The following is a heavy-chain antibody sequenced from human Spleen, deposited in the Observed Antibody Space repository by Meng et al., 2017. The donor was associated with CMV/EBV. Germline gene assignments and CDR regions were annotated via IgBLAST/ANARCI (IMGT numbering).Heavy chain of an antibody. CDR3: ARDPDFGVAKDAFDI. CDR1: GFTFRSYS. J-gene: IGHJ3*02. CDR2: ISSSSITI. D-gene: IGHD3-3*01. V-gene: IGHV3-48*04. Sequence: GGSLKISCAASGFTFRSYSMNWVRQAPGKGLEWVSYISSSSITIFYAGSVKGRFTISRDNAKSSLYLEMNSLGAEDTAVYYCARDPDFGVAKDAFDIWGQGTMVTVSS.